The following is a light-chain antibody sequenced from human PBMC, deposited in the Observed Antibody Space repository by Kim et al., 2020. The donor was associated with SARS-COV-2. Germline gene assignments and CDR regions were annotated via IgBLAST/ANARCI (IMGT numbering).Light chain of an antibody. CDR1: QSVSNNY. CDR2: GAS. V-gene: IGKV3-20*01. CDR3: QHYVSSPYT. Sequence: LSPGERATLSCRASQSVSNNYLTWYQQKPGQAPRLLIYGASARMTGIPDRFSGSGSGTDFTLTISRLEPEDFAVYYCQHYVSSPYTFGQGTKLEI. J-gene: IGKJ2*01.